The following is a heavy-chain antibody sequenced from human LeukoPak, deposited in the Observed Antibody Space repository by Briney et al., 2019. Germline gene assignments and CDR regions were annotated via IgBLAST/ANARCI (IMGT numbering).Heavy chain of an antibody. V-gene: IGHV1-46*01. CDR2: INPSGGST. D-gene: IGHD2-21*01. CDR1: GYTFTTYY. Sequence: GASVKVSCKASGYTFTTYYMHWVRQSPGQGLEWMGIINPSGGSTTYAQKFQGRVTMTRDTSTSTVYMEMSSLRSEDTALYYCARDCADRYYNYGSDVWGQGATVTVSS. J-gene: IGHJ6*02. CDR3: ARDCADRYYNYGSDV.